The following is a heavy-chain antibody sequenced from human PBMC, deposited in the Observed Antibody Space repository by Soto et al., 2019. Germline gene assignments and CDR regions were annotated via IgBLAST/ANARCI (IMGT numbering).Heavy chain of an antibody. CDR2: IIPIFGTA. V-gene: IGHV1-69*13. CDR1: GGSFNSCA. CDR3: GALGGFFPSYGSGSYPSFDY. Sequence: SVKVCCKASGGSFNSCAISWVRQAHGQGLEWMGGIIPIFGTANYAQKFQGRVTITADESTSTAYMELSSLRSEDTAVYYCGALGGFFPSYGSGSYPSFDYWGQGTLVTVSS. J-gene: IGHJ4*02. D-gene: IGHD3-10*01.